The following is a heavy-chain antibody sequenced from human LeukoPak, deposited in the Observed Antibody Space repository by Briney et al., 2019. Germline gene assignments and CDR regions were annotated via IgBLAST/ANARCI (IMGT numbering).Heavy chain of an antibody. V-gene: IGHV3-11*01. CDR3: ARADRTYYDFWSGYYGYYFDY. J-gene: IGHJ4*02. Sequence: GGSLRLSCAASGFTFSDYYMSWIRQAPGKGLEWVSYISSSGSTIYYADSVKGRFTISRANAKNSLYLQMNSLRAEDTAVYYCARADRTYYDFWSGYYGYYFDYWGQGTLVTVSS. D-gene: IGHD3-3*01. CDR1: GFTFSDYY. CDR2: ISSSGSTI.